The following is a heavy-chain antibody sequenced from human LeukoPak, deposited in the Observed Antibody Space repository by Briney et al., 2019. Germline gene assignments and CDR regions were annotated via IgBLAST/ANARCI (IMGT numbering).Heavy chain of an antibody. V-gene: IGHV2-5*02. Sequence: SGPTLVKPTQTLTLTCTFSGFSLSTSGVGVGWIRQPPGKALEWLALIYWDDDKRYSPSLKSRLTITKDTSKNQVVLTMTNMDPVDTATYYCAHSLSASAAAAGDAFDIWGQGTTVTVSS. CDR2: IYWDDDK. J-gene: IGHJ3*02. CDR1: GFSLSTSGVG. CDR3: AHSLSASAAAAGDAFDI. D-gene: IGHD6-13*01.